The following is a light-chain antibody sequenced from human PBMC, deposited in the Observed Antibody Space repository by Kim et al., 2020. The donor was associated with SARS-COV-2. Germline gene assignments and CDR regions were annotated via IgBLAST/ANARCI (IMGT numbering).Light chain of an antibody. CDR2: GAS. CDR1: RSVSSD. CDR3: QQYKDWPLT. Sequence: VSPGERAILSCRASRSVSSDLAWYQQKPGQPPRLLIYGASTRAAGIPATFSGSGSGTEFTLTISSVQSEDSAVYLCQQYKDWPLTIGGGTKVEIK. J-gene: IGKJ4*01. V-gene: IGKV3-15*01.